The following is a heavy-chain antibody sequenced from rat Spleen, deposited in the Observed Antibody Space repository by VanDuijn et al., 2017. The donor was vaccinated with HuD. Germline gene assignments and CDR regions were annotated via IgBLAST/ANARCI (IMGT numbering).Heavy chain of an antibody. J-gene: IGHJ3*01. CDR1: GFTFSNYG. CDR2: ISYDGSST. Sequence: EVQLVESDGGLVQPGRSLKLSCAASGFTFSNYGMAWVRQAPTKGLEWVATISYDGSSTYYRDSVKGRFTISRDNAKSTLYLQMDSLRSEDTATYYCARQGLRIRDWFAYWGQGTLVTVSS. V-gene: IGHV5-29*01. D-gene: IGHD1-6*01. CDR3: ARQGLRIRDWFAY.